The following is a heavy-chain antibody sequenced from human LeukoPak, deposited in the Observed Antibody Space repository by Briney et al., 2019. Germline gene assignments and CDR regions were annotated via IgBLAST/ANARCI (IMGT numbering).Heavy chain of an antibody. CDR1: GGSVRSYY. J-gene: IGHJ4*02. V-gene: IGHV4-59*08. CDR3: ARRDGTFDN. Sequence: SETLSLTCTVSGGSVRSYYWSWIRQPPGKGLEWIGHNHYSGTTNYNPSLKSRVTISIDTSKNQFSLKLSSVTAADTAVYYCARRDGTFDNWGQGTLVTVSS. D-gene: IGHD1-14*01. CDR2: NHYSGTT.